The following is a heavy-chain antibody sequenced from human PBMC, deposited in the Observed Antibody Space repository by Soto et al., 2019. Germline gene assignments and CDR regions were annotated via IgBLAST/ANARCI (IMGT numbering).Heavy chain of an antibody. Sequence: ASVNVSCKASGYTLTSYGISWVRHAPGQGLEWMGWISAYNGNTNYAQKLQGRVTMTTDTSTSTAYMELRSLRSDDTAVYYCARFGVLTVTTAYYYYYGMDVWGQGTTVTVSS. D-gene: IGHD4-17*01. CDR2: ISAYNGNT. V-gene: IGHV1-18*01. CDR3: ARFGVLTVTTAYYYYYGMDV. J-gene: IGHJ6*02. CDR1: GYTLTSYG.